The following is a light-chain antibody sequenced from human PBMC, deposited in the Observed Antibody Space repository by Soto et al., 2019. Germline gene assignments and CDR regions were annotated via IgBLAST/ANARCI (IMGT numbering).Light chain of an antibody. CDR1: QSISSRN. V-gene: IGKV3-20*01. J-gene: IGKJ2*01. CDR3: QQYSDLPYT. CDR2: GTS. Sequence: EIVLTQSPGTLSLSPRERATLSCRASQSISSRNLAWYQQKPGQAPRLLIYGTSSRATGIPDRFTGSGSVTDFILTINRLEPEDFAVYYCQQYSDLPYTFGHGTKLEVK.